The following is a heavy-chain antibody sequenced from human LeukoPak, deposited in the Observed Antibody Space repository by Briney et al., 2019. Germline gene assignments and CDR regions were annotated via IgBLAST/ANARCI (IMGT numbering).Heavy chain of an antibody. CDR1: GFTFSSYA. D-gene: IGHD2-8*01. Sequence: GGSLRLSCAASGFTFSSYAMSWVRQAPGKGLEWVSAISGSGGSTYYADSVKGRFTISRDNSNNSLYLQMNSLRTEDTALYFCARDRRCTNSNCYGPFDYWGHGALVTVSS. CDR3: ARDRRCTNSNCYGPFDY. J-gene: IGHJ4*01. CDR2: ISGSGGST. V-gene: IGHV3-23*01.